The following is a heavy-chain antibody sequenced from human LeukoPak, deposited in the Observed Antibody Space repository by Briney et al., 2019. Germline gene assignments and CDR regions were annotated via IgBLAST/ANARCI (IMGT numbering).Heavy chain of an antibody. CDR1: GGSISSSSYY. D-gene: IGHD3-3*01. J-gene: IGHJ4*02. V-gene: IGHV4-39*01. CDR2: IYYSGST. CDR3: ARHDGDFWSGYSVY. Sequence: SETLSLTCTVSGGSISSSSYYWGWIRQPPGKGLEWIGSIYYSGSTHYNPSLKSRVTISVDTSKNQFSLKLSSVTAADTAVYYCARHDGDFWSGYSVYWGQGTLVTVSS.